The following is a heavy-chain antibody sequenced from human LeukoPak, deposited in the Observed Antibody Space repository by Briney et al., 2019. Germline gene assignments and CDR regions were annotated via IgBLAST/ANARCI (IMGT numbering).Heavy chain of an antibody. CDR1: GFTFSSYA. V-gene: IGHV3-23*01. CDR2: ISGSGGTT. J-gene: IGHJ4*02. Sequence: GGSLGLSCAASGFTFSSYAMSWVRQAPGKGLEWVSGISGSGGTTYYADSVKGRFTISRDNSKNKLYLQMNSLRAEDTAVYYCAKDGYSSGWYFDYWGQGTLVTVSS. CDR3: AKDGYSSGWYFDY. D-gene: IGHD6-19*01.